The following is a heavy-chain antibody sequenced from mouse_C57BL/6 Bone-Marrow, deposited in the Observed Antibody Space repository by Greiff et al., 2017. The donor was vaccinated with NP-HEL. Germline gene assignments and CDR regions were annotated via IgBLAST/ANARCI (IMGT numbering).Heavy chain of an antibody. J-gene: IGHJ3*01. CDR2: ISYDGSN. CDR1: GYSITSGYY. Sequence: DVKLQESGPGLVKPSQSLSLTCSVTGYSITSGYYWNWIRQFPGNKLEWMGYISYDGSNNYNPSLKNRISITRDTSKNQFFLKLNSVTTEDTATYYCAREDWGVAYWGQGTLVTVSA. V-gene: IGHV3-6*01. CDR3: AREDWGVAY. D-gene: IGHD4-1*01.